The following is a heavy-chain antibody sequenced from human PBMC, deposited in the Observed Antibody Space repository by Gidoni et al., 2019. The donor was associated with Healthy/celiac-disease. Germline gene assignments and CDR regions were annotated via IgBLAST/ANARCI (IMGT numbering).Heavy chain of an antibody. CDR2: ISYDGSNK. CDR1: GFTFSSYG. CDR3: AKVAPYCSGGSCDLMDV. Sequence: QVQLVESGGGVVQPGRSLRLSCAASGFTFSSYGMHWVRQAPGKGLEWVAVISYDGSNKYYADSVKGRFTISRDNSKNTLYLQMNSLRAEDTAVYYWAKVAPYCSGGSCDLMDVWGQGTTVTVSS. D-gene: IGHD2-15*01. J-gene: IGHJ6*02. V-gene: IGHV3-30*18.